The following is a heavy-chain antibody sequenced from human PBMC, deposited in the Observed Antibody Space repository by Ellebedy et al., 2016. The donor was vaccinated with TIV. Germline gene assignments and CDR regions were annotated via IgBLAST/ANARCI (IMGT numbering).Heavy chain of an antibody. Sequence: GESLKISCAASGFTFINYNMNWVRQAPGKGLEWLSSISGSSTYIYSADALKGRFTISRDNAKNSLFLQLHSLRADDTAMYYCARDMGYSSGWHYFDYWGLGTLVIVS. J-gene: IGHJ4*02. V-gene: IGHV3-21*01. CDR2: ISGSSTYI. CDR3: ARDMGYSSGWHYFDY. D-gene: IGHD6-19*01. CDR1: GFTFINYN.